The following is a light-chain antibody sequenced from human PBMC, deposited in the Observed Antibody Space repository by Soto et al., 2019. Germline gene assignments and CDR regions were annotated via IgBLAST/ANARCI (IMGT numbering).Light chain of an antibody. CDR2: DAS. Sequence: DIPMTQSPSSLSASVGDRVTITCQASQDITNFLNWYQQKPGKAPKFLIYDASNLGTGVPSRFSGSGSGTHFTFTISSLQPEDIATYYCQQYDALPYTFGQGTKLEIK. J-gene: IGKJ2*01. V-gene: IGKV1-33*01. CDR3: QQYDALPYT. CDR1: QDITNF.